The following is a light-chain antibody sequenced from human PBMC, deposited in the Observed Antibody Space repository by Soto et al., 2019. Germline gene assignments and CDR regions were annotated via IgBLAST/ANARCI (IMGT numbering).Light chain of an antibody. V-gene: IGKV1-5*03. CDR3: QQHNSFSIT. CDR2: KAS. J-gene: IGKJ5*01. Sequence: IQMTQSPSSLSASVGDRVTITCRASQDIRNDLGWYQQKPGKAPKLLIYKASSLKSGVPSRFSGSGSGTEFTLTINSLQADDFATYYCQQHNSFSITFGQGTRLEI. CDR1: QDIRND.